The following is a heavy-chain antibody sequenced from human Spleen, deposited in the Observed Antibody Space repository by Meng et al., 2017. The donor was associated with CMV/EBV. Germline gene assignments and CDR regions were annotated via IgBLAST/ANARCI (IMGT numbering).Heavy chain of an antibody. Sequence: GESLKISCAASGFTFSSVWMSWVRQAPGKGLEWVSVIYSDGSTYYVDSVKGRFTISRDNSKNTLYLQMDSLRIEDTAVYYCARNMNPEYWGQGTLVTVSS. J-gene: IGHJ4*02. D-gene: IGHD2/OR15-2a*01. CDR2: IYSDGST. V-gene: IGHV3-66*02. CDR3: ARNMNPEY. CDR1: GFTFSSVW.